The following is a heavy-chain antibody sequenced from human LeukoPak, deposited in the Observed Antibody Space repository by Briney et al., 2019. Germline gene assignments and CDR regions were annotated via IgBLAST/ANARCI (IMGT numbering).Heavy chain of an antibody. CDR1: GFTFSSYW. Sequence: GGSLRLSCAASGFTFSSYWMSWVRQAPGKGLEWVANIKQDGSEKYYVDSVKGRFTISRDNAKNSLYLQMNSLRAEGTAVYYCVKSSDSSGYYYGDYYFDYWGQGTLVTVSS. D-gene: IGHD3-22*01. CDR3: VKSSDSSGYYYGDYYFDY. V-gene: IGHV3-7*03. J-gene: IGHJ4*02. CDR2: IKQDGSEK.